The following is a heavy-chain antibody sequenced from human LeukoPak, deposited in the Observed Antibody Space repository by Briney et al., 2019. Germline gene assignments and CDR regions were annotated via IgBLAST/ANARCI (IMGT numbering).Heavy chain of an antibody. CDR3: ARDRIVGAFDI. V-gene: IGHV3-21*01. J-gene: IGHJ3*02. D-gene: IGHD2-15*01. CDR1: GFTFDDYA. CDR2: ISSSSSYI. Sequence: GRSLRLSCAASGFTFDDYAMNWVRQAPGKGLEWVSSISSSSSYIYYADSVKGRFTISRDNAKNSLYLQMNSLRAEDTAVYYCARDRIVGAFDIWGQGTMVTVSS.